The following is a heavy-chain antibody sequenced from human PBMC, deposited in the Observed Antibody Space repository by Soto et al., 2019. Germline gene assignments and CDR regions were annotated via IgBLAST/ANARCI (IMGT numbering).Heavy chain of an antibody. D-gene: IGHD3-3*01. J-gene: IGHJ6*03. V-gene: IGHV5-51*01. CDR1: GYSFTSYW. Sequence: GESLKISCKGSGYSFTSYWIGWVRQMPGKGLEWMGIIYPGDSDTRYSPSFQGQVTISADKSISTAYLQWSSLKASDTAMYYCARHVEYYDFWSGYFTPANYYYYYMDVWGKGTTVTVSS. CDR3: ARHVEYYDFWSGYFTPANYYYYYMDV. CDR2: IYPGDSDT.